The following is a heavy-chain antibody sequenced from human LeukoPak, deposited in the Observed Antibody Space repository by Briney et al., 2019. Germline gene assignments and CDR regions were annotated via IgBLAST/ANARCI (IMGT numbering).Heavy chain of an antibody. D-gene: IGHD4-17*01. V-gene: IGHV4-34*01. CDR2: INHSGST. CDR1: GGSFSGYY. Sequence: SETLSLTCAVYGGSFSGYYWSWIRQPPGKGLEWIGEINHSGSTNYNPSLKSRVTISVDTSKNQFSLKLSSVTAADTAVYYCARAFGDYAAYFQHWAQGTLVTVSS. CDR3: ARAFGDYAAYFQH. J-gene: IGHJ1*01.